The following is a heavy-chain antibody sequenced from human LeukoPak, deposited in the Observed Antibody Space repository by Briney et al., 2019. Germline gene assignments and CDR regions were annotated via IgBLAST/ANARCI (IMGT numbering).Heavy chain of an antibody. Sequence: PSETLSLTCTVSGGSISSGGYYWSWIRQHPGKGLEWIGYIYYSGSTYYTPALKSRVTISVDTSKNQFSLKLSSVTAADTAVYYFARVRGSSGRPFDYWGQGTLVTVSS. CDR2: IYYSGST. CDR3: ARVRGSSGRPFDY. CDR1: GGSISSGGYY. D-gene: IGHD3-16*01. J-gene: IGHJ4*02. V-gene: IGHV4-31*03.